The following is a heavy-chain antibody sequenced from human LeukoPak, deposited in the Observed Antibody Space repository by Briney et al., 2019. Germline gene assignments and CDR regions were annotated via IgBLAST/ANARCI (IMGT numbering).Heavy chain of an antibody. V-gene: IGHV1-18*01. D-gene: IGHD3-22*01. CDR1: GYTFTNYG. CDR2: ISPYNGNT. Sequence: ASVKVSCKASGYTFTNYGINWVRQAPGQGLEWMGWISPYNGNTDYAQKFQGRVTMTTDTSTSTAYMGLGSLRSDDTAVYYCARGGPYYYGSVYWFDPWGQGTLVIVSS. CDR3: ARGGPYYYGSVYWFDP. J-gene: IGHJ5*02.